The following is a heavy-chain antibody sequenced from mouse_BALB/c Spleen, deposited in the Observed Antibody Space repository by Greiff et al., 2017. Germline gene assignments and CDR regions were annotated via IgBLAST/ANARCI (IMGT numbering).Heavy chain of an antibody. D-gene: IGHD3-3*01. Sequence: EVHLVESGPGLVKPSQSLSLTCSVTGYSITSGYYWNWIRQFPGNKLEWMGYISYDGSNNYNPSLKNRISITRDTSKNQFFLKLNSVTTEDTATYYCARGGPYYYAMDYWGQGTSVTVSS. CDR2: ISYDGSN. J-gene: IGHJ4*01. CDR1: GYSITSGYY. CDR3: ARGGPYYYAMDY. V-gene: IGHV3-6*02.